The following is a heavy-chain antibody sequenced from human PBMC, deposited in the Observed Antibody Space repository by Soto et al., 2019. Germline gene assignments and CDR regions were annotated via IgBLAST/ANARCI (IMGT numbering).Heavy chain of an antibody. CDR2: ISGSGART. CDR1: GFTFSNYA. J-gene: IGHJ4*02. Sequence: SLRLSCAVSGFTFSNYAMSWVRQAPGKGLEWVTSISGSGARTYYADSVKGRITTSRDNSKNTLFLQVSSLRDEDTAVYYCARGDSYYDFGIECWGQGTVVTVSS. V-gene: IGHV3-23*01. CDR3: ARGDSYYDFGIEC. D-gene: IGHD3-3*01.